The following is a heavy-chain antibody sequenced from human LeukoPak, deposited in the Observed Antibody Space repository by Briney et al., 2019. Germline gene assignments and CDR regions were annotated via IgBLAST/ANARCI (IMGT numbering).Heavy chain of an antibody. V-gene: IGHV3-66*01. Sequence: GGSLRLSCAASGFTVTTSFMSWVRQAPGKGLEWVSVIYSGGSTYYADFVKGRFTISRDNSKNTLYLQMNSLRAEEPAVYYCARVARNNWFDPWGQGTLVTVSS. CDR3: ARVARNNWFDP. CDR2: IYSGGST. CDR1: GFTVTTSF. J-gene: IGHJ5*02.